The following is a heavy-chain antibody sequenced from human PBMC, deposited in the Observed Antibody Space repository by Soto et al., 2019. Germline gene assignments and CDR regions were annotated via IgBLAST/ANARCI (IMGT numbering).Heavy chain of an antibody. D-gene: IGHD1-26*01. Sequence: ASVKVSCKASGYTFTSYGISWVRQAPGQGLEWMGWISAYNGNTNYAQKLQGRVTMTTDTSTSTAYMELRSLRSDDTAVYYCARDRQWFGSYDAFDIWGQGTMVTVSS. CDR3: ARDRQWFGSYDAFDI. V-gene: IGHV1-18*01. CDR1: GYTFTSYG. J-gene: IGHJ3*02. CDR2: ISAYNGNT.